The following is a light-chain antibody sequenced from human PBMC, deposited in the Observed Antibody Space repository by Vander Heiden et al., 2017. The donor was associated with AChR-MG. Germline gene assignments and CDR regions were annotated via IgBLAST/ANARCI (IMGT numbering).Light chain of an antibody. CDR3: QHSHSTPYT. CDR1: QNISNY. J-gene: IGKJ2*01. CDR2: AAS. V-gene: IGKV1-39*01. Sequence: DIQMTQSPSSLSASVGDRVTITCRASQNISNYLNWYQQKPGKAPKYLIYAASSLPSGVPSRFSGSGSGTDFTLTISSLQPEDFATYYCQHSHSTPYTFGEGTRVEIK.